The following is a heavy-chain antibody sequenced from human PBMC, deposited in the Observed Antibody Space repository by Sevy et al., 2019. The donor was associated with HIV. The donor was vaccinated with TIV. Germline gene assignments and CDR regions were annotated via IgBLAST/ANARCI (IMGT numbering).Heavy chain of an antibody. CDR2: TSYHDMKK. J-gene: IGHJ4*02. CDR1: GFTLTTYA. Sequence: GGSLRLSCAVSGFTLTTYAMHWVRQAPGKGLEWMAVTSYHDMKKYYAASVKGRFTISRDNSNNILYLQMNSLRPEDTAVYYCVRDGVPLTSHDSSGYLRTLDYWGQGTLVTVSS. D-gene: IGHD3-22*01. CDR3: VRDGVPLTSHDSSGYLRTLDY. V-gene: IGHV3-30*04.